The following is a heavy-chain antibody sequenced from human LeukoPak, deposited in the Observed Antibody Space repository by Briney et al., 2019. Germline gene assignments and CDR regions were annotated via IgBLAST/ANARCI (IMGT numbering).Heavy chain of an antibody. V-gene: IGHV1-69*01. Sequence: GASVKVSCKASGGTFKSYAINWVRQAPGQGFEWMGGIIPIFGTANYAQKFQGRVTITADESSSTAYMELSSLSSEDTAVYYCARDLGVVPAAKYWFDPWGQGTLVTVSS. CDR1: GGTFKSYA. CDR3: ARDLGVVPAAKYWFDP. CDR2: IIPIFGTA. J-gene: IGHJ5*02. D-gene: IGHD2-2*01.